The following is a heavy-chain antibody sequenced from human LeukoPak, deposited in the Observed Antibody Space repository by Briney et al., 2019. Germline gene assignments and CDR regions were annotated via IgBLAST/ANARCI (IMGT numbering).Heavy chain of an antibody. CDR1: VFTFGSYG. D-gene: IGHD3-16*02. J-gene: IGHJ4*02. Sequence: GGTLRLSCAASVFTFGSYGIHWVRQAPAKGLEWVAGISYYGSNKYFGGSVKGRFTISRDNSRNTVYLQMNSLRIEDTAMYYCAKVWRDDHISGSYRGFHHWGQGTLVTVSS. CDR2: ISYYGSNK. V-gene: IGHV3-30*18. CDR3: AKVWRDDHISGSYRGFHH.